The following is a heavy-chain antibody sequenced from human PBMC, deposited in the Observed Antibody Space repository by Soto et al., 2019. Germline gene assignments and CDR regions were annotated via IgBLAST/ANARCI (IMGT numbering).Heavy chain of an antibody. CDR1: GFTFSSYW. D-gene: IGHD3-22*01. J-gene: IGHJ4*02. CDR3: ARGDGDYYDGNGYLGRH. V-gene: IGHV3-74*01. CDR2: IKSDGSGT. Sequence: GGSLRLSCAASGFTFSSYWMHWVRQAPGKGLEWVSRIKSDGSGTTYADSVKGRLTISRDNAKNTLYLQMNSLRAEDTAVYYCARGDGDYYDGNGYLGRHWGQGSLVTVTS.